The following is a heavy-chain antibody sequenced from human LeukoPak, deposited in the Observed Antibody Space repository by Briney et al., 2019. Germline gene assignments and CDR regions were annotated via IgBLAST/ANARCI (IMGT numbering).Heavy chain of an antibody. J-gene: IGHJ4*02. CDR2: ISYDGSNK. V-gene: IGHV3-30-3*01. CDR3: ARGSIAAAGGRFDY. Sequence: GGSLRLSCAASGFTFSSYAMHWVRQAPGKGLEWVAVISYDGSNKYYADSVKGRFTISRDNSKNTLYLQMNSLRAEDTAVYYCARGSIAAAGGRFDYWGQGTLVTVFS. CDR1: GFTFSSYA. D-gene: IGHD6-13*01.